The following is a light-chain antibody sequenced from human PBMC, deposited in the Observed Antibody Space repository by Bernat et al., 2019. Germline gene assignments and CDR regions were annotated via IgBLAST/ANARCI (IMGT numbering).Light chain of an antibody. CDR3: ETWDSNTLWV. J-gene: IGLJ3*02. CDR1: SGHSSYI. V-gene: IGLV4-60*03. Sequence: QPVLTQSSSASASLGSSVKLTCTLSSGHSSYIIAWHQQQPGKAPRYLMKLEGSGSYNKGSGVPDRFSGSSSGADHYLTISNLQSEDEADYYCETWDSNTLWVFGGGTKLTVL. CDR2: LEGSGSY.